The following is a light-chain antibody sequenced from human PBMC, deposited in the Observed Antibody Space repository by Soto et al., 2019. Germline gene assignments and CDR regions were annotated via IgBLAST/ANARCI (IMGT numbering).Light chain of an antibody. J-gene: IGLJ2*01. CDR3: SSYASTSTVL. CDR2: EVS. V-gene: IGLV2-14*01. CDR1: SSDIGRYNY. Sequence: QSALTQPASVSGSPGQSIIISCTGTSSDIGRYNYVSWFQQHPGKAPKLMIYEVSNRPSGVSNRFSGSKSDNTASLTISGLQAEDEADYYCSSYASTSTVLFGGGTKLTVL.